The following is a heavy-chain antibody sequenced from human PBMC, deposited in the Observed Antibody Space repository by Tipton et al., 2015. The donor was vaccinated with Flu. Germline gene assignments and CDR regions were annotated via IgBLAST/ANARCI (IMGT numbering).Heavy chain of an antibody. V-gene: IGHV4-61*02. D-gene: IGHD6-19*01. CDR1: GGSISSGSYY. J-gene: IGHJ1*01. CDR2: IYTSGST. CDR3: AREKGGAVADRAEYSQH. Sequence: TLSLTCTVSGGSISSGSYYWSWIRQPAGKGLEWIGRIYTSGSTNYNPSLKSRVTISVDTSKNQFSLKLSSVTAADTAVYYCAREKGGAVADRAEYSQHWGQGTLVTVSS.